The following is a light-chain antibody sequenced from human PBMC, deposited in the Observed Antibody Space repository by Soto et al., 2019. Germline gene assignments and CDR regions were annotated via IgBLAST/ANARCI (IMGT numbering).Light chain of an antibody. J-gene: IGLJ7*01. CDR2: SDN. CDR3: AAWDVRFVV. V-gene: IGLV1-44*01. CDR1: RSSIGTNT. Sequence: QSVLTQPPSASGTPGQRVTISCSGSRSSIGTNTVTWYQQLPGTAPKLLIYSDNQLPSGVPDRFSGSKSGTSASLAISALQSDDEAAYYCAAWDVRFVVFGGGTQLTVL.